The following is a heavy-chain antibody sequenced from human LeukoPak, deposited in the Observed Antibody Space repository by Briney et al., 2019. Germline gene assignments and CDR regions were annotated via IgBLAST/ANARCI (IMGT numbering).Heavy chain of an antibody. J-gene: IGHJ6*03. CDR2: IIPIFGTA. CDR1: GGTFSSYA. CDR3: ARDQGIVVVPAAARDYYYMDV. Sequence: SVKASCKASGGTFSSYAISWVRQAPGQGLELMGGIIPIFGTANYAQKFQGRVTITADESTSTAYMELSSLRSEDTAVHYCARDQGIVVVPAAARDYYYMDVWGKGTTVTVSS. V-gene: IGHV1-69*01. D-gene: IGHD2-2*01.